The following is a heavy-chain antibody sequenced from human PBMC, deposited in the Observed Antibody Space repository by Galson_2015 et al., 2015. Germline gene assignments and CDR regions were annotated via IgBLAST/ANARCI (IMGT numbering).Heavy chain of an antibody. Sequence: SLRLSCAASGFTFSNYAMHWVRQAPGRGLEWVADISSDGSNKYYADSVKGRFTISRDNSKNVLYLQMNSLRAEDTALYYCSRDAGSPDYWGQGTLVFVSS. CDR2: ISSDGSNK. CDR1: GFTFSNYA. J-gene: IGHJ4*02. CDR3: SRDAGSPDY. D-gene: IGHD3-10*01. V-gene: IGHV3-30-3*01.